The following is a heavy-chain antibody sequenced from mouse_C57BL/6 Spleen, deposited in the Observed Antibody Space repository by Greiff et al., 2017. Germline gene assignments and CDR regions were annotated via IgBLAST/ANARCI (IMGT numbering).Heavy chain of an antibody. Sequence: EVMLVESGGGLVQPGGSLKLSCAASGFTFSDYYMYWVRQTPEKRLEWVAYISNGGGSTYYPDTVKGRFTISRDNAKNTLYLQMSRLKSEDTAMYYCARRRGIYYDYDVDYWGQGTTLTVSS. CDR2: ISNGGGST. V-gene: IGHV5-12*01. D-gene: IGHD2-4*01. CDR1: GFTFSDYY. J-gene: IGHJ2*01. CDR3: ARRRGIYYDYDVDY.